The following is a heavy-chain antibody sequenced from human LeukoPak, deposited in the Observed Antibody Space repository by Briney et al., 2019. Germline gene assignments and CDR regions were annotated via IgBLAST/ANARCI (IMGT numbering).Heavy chain of an antibody. CDR2: INGDGRNI. Sequence: GGSLRLSCAASGFTFSSYWMHWVRQDPRKGLVWVSRINGDGRNINYADSVRGRFTISRDNSKNTLYLQMNSLRAEDTAVYYCATDVEAAALYYWGQGTLVTVSS. D-gene: IGHD6-13*01. J-gene: IGHJ4*02. CDR3: ATDVEAAALYY. CDR1: GFTFSSYW. V-gene: IGHV3-74*01.